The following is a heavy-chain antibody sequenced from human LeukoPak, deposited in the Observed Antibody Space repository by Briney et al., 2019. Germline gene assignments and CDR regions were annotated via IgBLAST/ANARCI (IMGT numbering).Heavy chain of an antibody. CDR2: IKQDGSEK. J-gene: IGHJ6*03. D-gene: IGHD6-13*01. Sequence: GGSLRLSCAASGFTFSSYWMSWVRQAPGKGLEWVANIKQDGSEKYYVDSVKGRFTISRDNAKNSLDLQMNSLSAEDTAVYYCARYGSSWYRTYYYYYYMDVWGKGATVTVSS. V-gene: IGHV3-7*01. CDR3: ARYGSSWYRTYYYYYYMDV. CDR1: GFTFSSYW.